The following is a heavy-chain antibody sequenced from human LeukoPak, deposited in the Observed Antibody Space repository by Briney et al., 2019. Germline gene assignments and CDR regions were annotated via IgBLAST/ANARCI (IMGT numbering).Heavy chain of an antibody. CDR2: MNPNSGNT. D-gene: IGHD6-13*01. V-gene: IGHV1-8*01. CDR3: ARAYSSWYWFDP. CDR1: GYTFTSYD. Sequence: GASVKVSCKASGYTFTSYDINWVRQATGQGLEWMGWMNPNSGNTGYAQKFQGRVTMTRNTSISTAYMGLSSLRSEDTAVYYCARAYSSWYWFDPWGQGTLVTVSS. J-gene: IGHJ5*02.